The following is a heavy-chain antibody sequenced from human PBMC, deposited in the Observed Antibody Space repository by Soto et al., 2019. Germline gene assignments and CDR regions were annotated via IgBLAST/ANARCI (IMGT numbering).Heavy chain of an antibody. V-gene: IGHV4-30-4*01. CDR1: GASISSDDYY. CDR3: ARGLRRNNFFDY. J-gene: IGHJ4*02. Sequence: LSLTCTVSGASISSDDYYWSWVRQPPGKGLEWIGYIYYSGSTYYNPSLKSRVTISLDTSKNQFSLNLSSVTAADTALFYCARGLRRNNFFDYWGQGTLVTVSS. CDR2: IYYSGST. D-gene: IGHD4-17*01.